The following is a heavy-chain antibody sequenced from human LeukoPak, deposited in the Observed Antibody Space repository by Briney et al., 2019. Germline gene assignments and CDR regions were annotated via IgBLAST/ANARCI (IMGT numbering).Heavy chain of an antibody. D-gene: IGHD3-22*01. V-gene: IGHV4-39*07. Sequence: SETLSLTCTVSGVSISSSNSYWGWIRHPPGKGLEWVGSIYYSGNIYYNASLKSQVSISIDTSKNQFSLKLTSVTAADTAVYYCASPLRDYYDSSGYRIDAFDIWGQGTMVTVSS. CDR2: IYYSGNI. CDR1: GVSISSSNSY. CDR3: ASPLRDYYDSSGYRIDAFDI. J-gene: IGHJ3*02.